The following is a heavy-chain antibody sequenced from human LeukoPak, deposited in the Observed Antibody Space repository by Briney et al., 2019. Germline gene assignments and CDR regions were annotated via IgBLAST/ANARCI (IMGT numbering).Heavy chain of an antibody. V-gene: IGHV5-10-1*01. D-gene: IGHD2-2*01. CDR1: GYSFASYW. CDR2: IDPSDSYT. J-gene: IGHJ2*01. CDR3: ARSAAIVVVPAASHWYFDL. Sequence: GESLRISCKGSGYSFASYWISWVRQMPGKGPEWMGRIDPSDSYTNYSPSFQGHVTISADKSISTAYLQWSSLKASDTAMYYCARSAAIVVVPAASHWYFDLWGRGTLVTVSS.